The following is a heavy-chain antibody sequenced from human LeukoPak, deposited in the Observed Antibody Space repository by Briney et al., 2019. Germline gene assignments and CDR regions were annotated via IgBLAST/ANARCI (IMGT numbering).Heavy chain of an antibody. V-gene: IGHV4-34*01. Sequence: KPSETLSLTCAVYGGSFSGYYWSWIRQPPGKGVEWIGEINHSGSTNYNPSLKSRVTISVDTSKNQFSLKLSSVTAADTAVYYCARGSSYGPRGTKWGYYYYYYMDVWGKGTTVTVSS. CDR3: ARGSSYGPRGTKWGYYYYYYMDV. J-gene: IGHJ6*03. D-gene: IGHD2-2*01. CDR2: INHSGST. CDR1: GGSFSGYY.